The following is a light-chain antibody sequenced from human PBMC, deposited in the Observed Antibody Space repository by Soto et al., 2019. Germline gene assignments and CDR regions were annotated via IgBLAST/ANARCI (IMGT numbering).Light chain of an antibody. J-gene: IGLJ2*01. Sequence: QSVLTQPASVSGSPGQSITISCTGTSSDVGSYNLGSWYQQHPAKAPKLMIYEVSKRPSGVSNRFSGSKSGNTASLTISGFEVEDESDYYCCSYAGRGVFGGGTKVTVL. CDR3: CSYAGRGV. CDR2: EVS. CDR1: SSDVGSYNL. V-gene: IGLV2-23*02.